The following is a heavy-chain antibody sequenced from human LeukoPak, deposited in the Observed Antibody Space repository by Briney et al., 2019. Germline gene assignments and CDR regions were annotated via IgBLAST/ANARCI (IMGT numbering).Heavy chain of an antibody. Sequence: GSLRLSCTATGFTFSNFGMAWVRQAPGQGLEWVSTISGSGGNMYQADSVKGRFTISRDNSRSTLYLQMNSLRAEDSAVYYCATDREGDPSAYYLVGGQGTLITVSS. V-gene: IGHV3-23*01. D-gene: IGHD3-22*01. CDR1: GFTFSNFG. CDR3: ATDREGDPSAYYLV. J-gene: IGHJ4*02. CDR2: ISGSGGNM.